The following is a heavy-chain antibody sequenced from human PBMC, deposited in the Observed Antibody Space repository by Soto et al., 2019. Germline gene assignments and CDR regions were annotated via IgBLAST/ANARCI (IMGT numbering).Heavy chain of an antibody. Sequence: KTSETLSLTCAVSGYSISSGYYWGWIRQPPGKGLEWIGSIYHSGSTYYNPSLKSRVTISVDTSKNQFSLKLSSVTAADTAVYYCAREHYGSGSYSDFYGMDVWGQGTTVTVSS. CDR2: IYHSGST. D-gene: IGHD3-10*01. CDR3: AREHYGSGSYSDFYGMDV. V-gene: IGHV4-38-2*02. J-gene: IGHJ6*02. CDR1: GYSISSGYY.